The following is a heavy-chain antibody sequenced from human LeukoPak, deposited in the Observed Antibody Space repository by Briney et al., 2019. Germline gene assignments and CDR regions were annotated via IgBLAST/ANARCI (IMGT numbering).Heavy chain of an antibody. V-gene: IGHV4-59*06. CDR2: IYYSGST. J-gene: IGHJ3*02. CDR3: ARDCGHDAFDI. CDR1: GGSISSYY. Sequence: SETLSLTCTVSGGSISSYYWSWIRQHPGKGLEWIGYIYYSGSTYYNPSLKSRVTISVDTSKNQFSLKLSSVTAADTAVYYCARDCGHDAFDIWGQGTMVTVSS. D-gene: IGHD2-21*01.